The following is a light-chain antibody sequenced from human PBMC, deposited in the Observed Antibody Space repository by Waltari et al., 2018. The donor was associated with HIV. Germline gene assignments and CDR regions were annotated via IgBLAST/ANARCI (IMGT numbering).Light chain of an antibody. CDR2: GAS. CDR1: QSLTGNS. J-gene: IGKJ2*01. Sequence: IVLTQSPGTLSLSPGERATLSCRASQSLTGNSLAWYQQIPGQPPRRLIYGASNRATRVPDRFTAFGSGTDFTLTITELEPADSAIYFCQQHDNSLYTFGRGTRLEI. V-gene: IGKV3-20*01. CDR3: QQHDNSLYT.